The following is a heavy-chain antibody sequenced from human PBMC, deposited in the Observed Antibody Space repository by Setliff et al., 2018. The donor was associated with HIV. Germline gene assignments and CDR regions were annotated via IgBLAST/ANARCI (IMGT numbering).Heavy chain of an antibody. Sequence: AASVKVSCKASGYTFTQSDINWVRQATGQSPEWMGWMNPKSGNTGYKQTFQDRITITRETSINTIHMELKSLTSEDTAVYYCARSGPRDHDFWYDQSRRYFDLWGRGTLVTVPQ. CDR2: MNPKSGNT. D-gene: IGHD3-3*01. V-gene: IGHV1-8*03. J-gene: IGHJ2*01. CDR3: ARSGPRDHDFWYDQSRRYFDL. CDR1: GYTFTQSD.